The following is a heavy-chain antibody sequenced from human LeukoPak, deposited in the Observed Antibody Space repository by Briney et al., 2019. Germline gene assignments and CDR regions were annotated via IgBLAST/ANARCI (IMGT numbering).Heavy chain of an antibody. CDR3: AKDIGPLTYHYDTSGYSGAFDY. CDR2: ISWNSDII. Sequence: GGSLRLSCAASGFKFDNYAMHWVRQAPGKGLEWVSSISWNSDIIAYADSVKGRFTISRDNAKNSLYLQMNSLKAEDTALYYCAKDIGPLTYHYDTSGYSGAFDYWGQGTLVTVSS. V-gene: IGHV3-9*01. J-gene: IGHJ4*02. D-gene: IGHD3-22*01. CDR1: GFKFDNYA.